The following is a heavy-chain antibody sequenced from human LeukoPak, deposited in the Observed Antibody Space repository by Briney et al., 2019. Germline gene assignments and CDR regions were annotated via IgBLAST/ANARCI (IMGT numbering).Heavy chain of an antibody. CDR3: AKDIGPLTYHYDTSGYSGAFDY. CDR2: ISWNSDII. Sequence: GGSLRLSCAASGFKFDNYAMHWVRQAPGKGLEWVSSISWNSDIIAYADSVKGRFTISRDNAKNSLYLQMNSLKAEDTALYYCAKDIGPLTYHYDTSGYSGAFDYWGQGTLVTVSS. V-gene: IGHV3-9*01. J-gene: IGHJ4*02. D-gene: IGHD3-22*01. CDR1: GFKFDNYA.